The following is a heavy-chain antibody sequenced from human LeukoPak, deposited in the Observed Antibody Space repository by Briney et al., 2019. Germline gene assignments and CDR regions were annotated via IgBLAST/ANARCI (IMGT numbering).Heavy chain of an antibody. D-gene: IGHD6-19*01. CDR2: IKEDGSWK. J-gene: IGHJ5*02. CDR1: GFTVSTSW. V-gene: IGHV3-7*01. Sequence: PGGSLRLSCAASGFTVSTSWMGWARQAPGKGLEWVANIKEDGSWKHYAVSVQGRFTISRDNAKNSLCLQMNSLRAEDTAVYYCARDLGWYHADTWGQGTLVTVSS. CDR3: ARDLGWYHADT.